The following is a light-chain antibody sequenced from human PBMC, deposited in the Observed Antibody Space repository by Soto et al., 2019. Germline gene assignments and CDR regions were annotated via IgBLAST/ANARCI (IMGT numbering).Light chain of an antibody. CDR1: RSDVGGYNY. V-gene: IGLV2-14*01. Sequence: QSALTQPAYVSGSRGQSITISCTGTRSDVGGYNYVSWYQQHPGKAPKLMIYEVSNRPSGVSNRFSGSKSGNTASLTISGLQAEDEADYYCSSYTSSSIDYVFGTGTKVTDL. CDR3: SSYTSSSIDYV. J-gene: IGLJ1*01. CDR2: EVS.